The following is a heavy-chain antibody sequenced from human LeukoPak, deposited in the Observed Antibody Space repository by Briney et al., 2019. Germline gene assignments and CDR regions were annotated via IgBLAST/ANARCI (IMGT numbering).Heavy chain of an antibody. Sequence: GGSLRLSCAASGFTFSDSAMQWVRQASGKGPEWVGRITSKANSYATLYGASMRGRFTISRDDSKNTAYLQMNSLKTEDTAVYYCTRYFYDSSDSKIYAMDVWGQGTAVTVSS. J-gene: IGHJ6*02. V-gene: IGHV3-73*01. CDR2: ITSKANSYAT. CDR1: GFTFSDSA. D-gene: IGHD3-22*01. CDR3: TRYFYDSSDSKIYAMDV.